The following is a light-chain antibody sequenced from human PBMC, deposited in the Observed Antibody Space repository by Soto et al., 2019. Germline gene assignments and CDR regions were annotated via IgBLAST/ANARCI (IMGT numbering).Light chain of an antibody. J-gene: IGLJ1*01. CDR1: RSNIGTKT. V-gene: IGLV1-44*01. Sequence: QSVLTQPPSASGTPGQRVTISCSGSRSNIGTKTVNWYQHLPGTAPKLLIYGSNLRPSGVPDRFSGSKSGTSASLAISGLQSEDEAVYYCAAWDDSLNGYLFGTGTKLTVL. CDR2: GSN. CDR3: AAWDDSLNGYL.